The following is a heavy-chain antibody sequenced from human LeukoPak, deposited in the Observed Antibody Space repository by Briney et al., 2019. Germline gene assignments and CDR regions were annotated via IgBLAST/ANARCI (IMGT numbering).Heavy chain of an antibody. V-gene: IGHV1-18*01. CDR2: IGAYNSNT. CDR1: GYTFTSYG. J-gene: IGHJ4*02. D-gene: IGHD3-9*01. CDR3: ARDAGADYDILTGYYISDY. Sequence: ASVKVSCKASGYTFTSYGISWVRQAPGQGLEWMGWIGAYNSNTNYAQKLQGRVTMTTDTSTSTAYMELRSLRSDDTAVYYCARDAGADYDILTGYYISDYWGQGTLVTVSS.